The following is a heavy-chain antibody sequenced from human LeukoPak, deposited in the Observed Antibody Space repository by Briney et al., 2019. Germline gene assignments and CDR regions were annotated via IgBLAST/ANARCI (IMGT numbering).Heavy chain of an antibody. CDR2: SYYSGST. CDR3: ARDNELRGIDY. CDR1: GGSISSGVYY. Sequence: SQTLSLTCTVSGGSISSGVYYWSWIRQHPGKGLEWIGYSYYSGSTYYNPSLKSRVTISVDTSKNQFSLKLSSVTVADTAMYYCARDNELRGIDYWGQGTLVTVSS. V-gene: IGHV4-31*03. J-gene: IGHJ4*02. D-gene: IGHD1-26*01.